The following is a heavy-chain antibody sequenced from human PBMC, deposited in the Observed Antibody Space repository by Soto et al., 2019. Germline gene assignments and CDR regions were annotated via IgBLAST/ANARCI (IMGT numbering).Heavy chain of an antibody. V-gene: IGHV3-48*03. D-gene: IGHD1-26*01. CDR2: IHPGGQPI. Sequence: EVQLVESGGGLVQPGGSLRLSCAVSGFTFSSSEMYWVRQAPGKGLEWISYIHPGGQPIFYADSVKGRFTISRDNANNSLFLQMNSLRAEGTAVYYCARRASRWGQGTMVTVSS. J-gene: IGHJ3*01. CDR3: ARRASR. CDR1: GFTFSSSE.